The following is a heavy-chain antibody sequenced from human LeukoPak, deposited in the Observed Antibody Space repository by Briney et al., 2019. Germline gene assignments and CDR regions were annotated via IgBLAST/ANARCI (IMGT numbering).Heavy chain of an antibody. CDR1: GFTFSGYS. Sequence: QPGRSLRLSCAASGFTFSGYSMHWVRQAPGKGLQWVAVISYDGRNKYYVDPVKGRFTISRDNSKNTLHLEMNSLRPEDTAMYYCARDPDGYNFFDSWGQGTLVTVSP. CDR3: ARDPDGYNFFDS. J-gene: IGHJ4*02. D-gene: IGHD5-24*01. V-gene: IGHV3-30*04. CDR2: ISYDGRNK.